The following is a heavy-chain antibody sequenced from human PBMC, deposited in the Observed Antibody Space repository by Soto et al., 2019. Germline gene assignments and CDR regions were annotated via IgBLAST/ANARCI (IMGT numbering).Heavy chain of an antibody. CDR2: INPKSGGT. J-gene: IGHJ6*02. V-gene: IGHV1-2*04. CDR3: ARGDSTDCSNGVCSFFYNHDMDV. Sequence: ASVKVSCKASGYSFTDYHIHWVRQAPGQGLEWLGRINPKSGGTSTAQKFQGWVTMTTDTSISTASMELTRLTSDDTAIYYCARGDSTDCSNGVCSFFYNHDMDVWGQGTTITV. D-gene: IGHD2-8*01. CDR1: GYSFTDYH.